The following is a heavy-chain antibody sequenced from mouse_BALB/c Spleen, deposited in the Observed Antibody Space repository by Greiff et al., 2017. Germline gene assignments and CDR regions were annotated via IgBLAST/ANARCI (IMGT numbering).Heavy chain of an antibody. D-gene: IGHD1-1*01. V-gene: IGHV1-5*01. CDR1: GYSFTSYW. CDR3: TREGYTTVVAKDYAMDY. J-gene: IGHJ4*01. Sequence: VQLQQSGTVLARPGASVKMSCKASGYSFTSYWMHWVKQRPGQGLEWIGAIYPGNSDTSYNQKFKGKAKLTAVTSASTAYMELSSLTNEDSAVYYCTREGYTTVVAKDYAMDYWGQGTSVTVSS. CDR2: IYPGNSDT.